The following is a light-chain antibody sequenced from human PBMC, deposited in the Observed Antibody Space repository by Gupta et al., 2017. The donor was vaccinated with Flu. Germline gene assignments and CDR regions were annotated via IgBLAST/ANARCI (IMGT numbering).Light chain of an antibody. Sequence: SYELIQPPSVSVSPGQTASITCSGDEWGSRYASWYQQKPGQSPVLVIYQDSQRPSGIPERFSGSNSGTTATLTISGTQAMDEADFFCQAWDTSTRVFGTGTKVTVL. CDR1: EWGSRY. V-gene: IGLV3-1*01. J-gene: IGLJ1*01. CDR2: QDS. CDR3: QAWDTSTRV.